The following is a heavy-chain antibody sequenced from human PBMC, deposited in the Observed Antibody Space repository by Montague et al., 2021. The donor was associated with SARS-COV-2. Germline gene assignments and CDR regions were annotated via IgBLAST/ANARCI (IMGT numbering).Heavy chain of an antibody. CDR3: ARHYSSTLPAVY. J-gene: IGHJ4*02. D-gene: IGHD4-11*01. Sequence: SETLSLTCTVSGWSISGVYWSWIRLPPGQGREWIGDISYSGRTNYNPSLTSRVTMSVDTSKNQFSLKVNSVTAADTAVYYCARHYSSTLPAVYWGQGTLVTVSS. CDR2: ISYSGRT. CDR1: GWSISGVY. V-gene: IGHV4-59*08.